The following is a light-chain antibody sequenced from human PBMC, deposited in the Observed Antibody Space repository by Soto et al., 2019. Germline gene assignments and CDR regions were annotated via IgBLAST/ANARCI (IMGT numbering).Light chain of an antibody. Sequence: EIVLTQSPATLSLSPGERATLSCRASQSISSYLAWYQQKPGQAPRLLIYDSSNRALGIPARFSGSGSGTDFTLTISSLEPEYFAIYYCQQRSNWPPLTFGQGTRLDIK. J-gene: IGKJ5*01. V-gene: IGKV3-11*01. CDR1: QSISSY. CDR3: QQRSNWPPLT. CDR2: DSS.